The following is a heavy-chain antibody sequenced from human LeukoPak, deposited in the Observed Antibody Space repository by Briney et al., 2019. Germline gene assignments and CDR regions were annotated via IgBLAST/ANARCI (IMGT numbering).Heavy chain of an antibody. CDR2: IVGSGADT. V-gene: IGHV3-23*01. J-gene: IGHJ4*02. CDR1: GFIFSNYA. Sequence: GASLRLSCAASGFIFSNYAMSWARQAPGKGLEWVSAIVGSGADTYYADSVKGRFTISRDNPRNTLYLQMNSLRAEDTAVYYCAKWGDYDVLTGYYDPDNWGQGTLVTVSS. D-gene: IGHD3-9*01. CDR3: AKWGDYDVLTGYYDPDN.